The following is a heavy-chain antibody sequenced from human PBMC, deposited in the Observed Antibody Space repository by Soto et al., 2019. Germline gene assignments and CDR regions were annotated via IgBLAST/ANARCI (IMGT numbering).Heavy chain of an antibody. CDR2: ISYDGSNK. CDR3: AKEGSSGDSSPVGY. Sequence: GGSLRLSCAASGFTFSSYGMHWVRQAPGKGLEWVAVISYDGSNKYYADSVKGRFTISRDNSKNTLYLQMNSLRAEDTAVYYCAKEGSSGDSSPVGYWGQGTLVTVSS. CDR1: GFTFSSYG. J-gene: IGHJ4*02. D-gene: IGHD3-22*01. V-gene: IGHV3-30*18.